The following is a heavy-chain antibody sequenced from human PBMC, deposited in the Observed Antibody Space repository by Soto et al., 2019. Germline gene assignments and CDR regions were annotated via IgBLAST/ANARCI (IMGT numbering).Heavy chain of an antibody. CDR3: AKETYSGPLDY. J-gene: IGHJ4*02. CDR1: GFTFSSYG. CDR2: ISYDGSNK. Sequence: QVQLVESGGGVVQPGRSLRLSCAASGFTFSSYGMHWVRQAPGKGLEWVAVISYDGSNKYYADSVKGRFTISRDNPKNTLYLQMNSLRAEDTAGYYCAKETYSGPLDYWGKGPLVTVSA. D-gene: IGHD2-15*01. V-gene: IGHV3-30*18.